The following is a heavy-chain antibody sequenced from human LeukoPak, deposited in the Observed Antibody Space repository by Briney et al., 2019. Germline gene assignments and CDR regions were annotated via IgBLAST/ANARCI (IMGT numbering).Heavy chain of an antibody. J-gene: IGHJ6*02. Sequence: PGGSLRLSCAASEFIFRNYGMNWVRQAPRRGLEWVSYITSGGTTMYYADSVKGRFTISRDNAKNSLYPQMNSLRAEDTAVYYCAREIYCSSTSCYIVWGQGTTVTVSS. D-gene: IGHD2-2*02. CDR1: EFIFRNYG. CDR2: ITSGGTTM. CDR3: AREIYCSSTSCYIV. V-gene: IGHV3-48*03.